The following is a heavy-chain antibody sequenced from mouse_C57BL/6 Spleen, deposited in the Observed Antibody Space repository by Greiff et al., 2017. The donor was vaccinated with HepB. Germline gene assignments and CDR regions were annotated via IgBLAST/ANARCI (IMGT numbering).Heavy chain of an antibody. Sequence: VQLQQPGAELVKPGASVKLSCKASGYTFTSYWMHWVKQRPGQGLEWIGMIHPNSGSTNYNEKFKSKATLTVDKSSSTAYMQLSSLTSEDSAVYYCASGRYGSSYRMAMDYWGQGTSVTVSS. J-gene: IGHJ4*01. CDR3: ASGRYGSSYRMAMDY. V-gene: IGHV1-64*01. CDR2: IHPNSGST. D-gene: IGHD1-1*01. CDR1: GYTFTSYW.